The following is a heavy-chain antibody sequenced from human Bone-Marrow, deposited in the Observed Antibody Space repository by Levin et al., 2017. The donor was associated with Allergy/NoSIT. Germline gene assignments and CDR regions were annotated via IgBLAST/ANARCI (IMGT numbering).Heavy chain of an antibody. J-gene: IGHJ5*02. Sequence: SVKVSCKASGGTFSSYAISWVRQAPGQGLEWMGGIIPIFGTANYAQKFQGRVTITADESTSTAYMELSSLRSEDTAVYYCARVILAGGPSSSFDPWGQGTLVTVSS. D-gene: IGHD6-6*01. CDR3: ARVILAGGPSSSFDP. CDR1: GGTFSSYA. V-gene: IGHV1-69*13. CDR2: IIPIFGTA.